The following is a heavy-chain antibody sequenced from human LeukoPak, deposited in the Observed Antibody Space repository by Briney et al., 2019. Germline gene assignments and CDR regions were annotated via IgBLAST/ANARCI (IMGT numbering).Heavy chain of an antibody. Sequence: PGGSLRLSCAASGFTFSSYSMNWVRQAPGKGLEWVSSISSSSSYIYYADSVKGRFTISRDNAKNSLYLQMNSLRAEDTAVYYCARGPEVATARGTTKLPEYFQHWGQGTLVTVSS. CDR2: ISSSSSYI. CDR1: GFTFSSYS. CDR3: ARGPEVATARGTTKLPEYFQH. V-gene: IGHV3-21*01. D-gene: IGHD1/OR15-1a*01. J-gene: IGHJ1*01.